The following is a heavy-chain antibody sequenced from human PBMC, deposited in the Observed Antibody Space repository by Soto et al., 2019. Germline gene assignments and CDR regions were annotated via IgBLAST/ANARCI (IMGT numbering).Heavy chain of an antibody. CDR3: VREGPTSAFDY. V-gene: IGHV3-30*03. Sequence: QVQLVESGGGVVQPGRSLRLSCAASGFIFSNYGIHWVRQAPGKGLEWVALTSYDGSTKYYGDSVKGRFFISRDNSKNTLYLQMNSLRIEDTAVYYCVREGPTSAFDYWGQGSLVTVSS. CDR1: GFIFSNYG. J-gene: IGHJ4*02. CDR2: TSYDGSTK.